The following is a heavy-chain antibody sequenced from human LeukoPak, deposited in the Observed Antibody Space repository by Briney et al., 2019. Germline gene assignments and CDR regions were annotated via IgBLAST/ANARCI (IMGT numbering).Heavy chain of an antibody. CDR3: ARVRGSYSVDY. D-gene: IGHD3-10*01. V-gene: IGHV3-48*01. Sequence: GGSLRLSCAASGFTFSSYGMHWVRQAPGKGLEWISYISTSGTTTYYADSVKGRFTISRDDAKNSLYLQMNSLRADDTALYYCARVRGSYSVDYWGQGTLVTVSS. CDR1: GFTFSSYG. CDR2: ISTSGTTT. J-gene: IGHJ4*02.